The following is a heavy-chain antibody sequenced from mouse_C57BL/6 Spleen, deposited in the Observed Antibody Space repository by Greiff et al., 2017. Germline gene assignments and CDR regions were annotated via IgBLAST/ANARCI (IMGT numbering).Heavy chain of an antibody. CDR2: ISYDGSN. CDR1: GYSITSGYY. D-gene: IGHD2-4*01. CDR3: ATVYYDYDNAMYY. J-gene: IGHJ4*01. V-gene: IGHV3-6*01. Sequence: ESGPGLVKPSQSLSLTCSVTGYSITSGYYWNWIRQFPGNKLEWMGYISYDGSNNYNPSLKNRISITRDTSKNQFFLKLNSETTEDTATYDCATVYYDYDNAMYYWGQGASVTVAS.